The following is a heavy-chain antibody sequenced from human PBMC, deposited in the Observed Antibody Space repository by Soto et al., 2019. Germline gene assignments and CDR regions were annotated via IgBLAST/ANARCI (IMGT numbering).Heavy chain of an antibody. CDR2: IWYDGSNK. D-gene: IGHD6-13*01. Sequence: QVQLVESGGGVVQPGRSLRLSCAASGFTFSSYGMHWVRQAPGKGLEWVAVIWYDGSNKYYADSVKGRFTISRDNSKTTRYLQMNSLRAEDTAVYYCAKERQTVSSSFCYYGMDVWGQGTTVTVSS. CDR3: AKERQTVSSSFCYYGMDV. CDR1: GFTFSSYG. V-gene: IGHV3-33*06. J-gene: IGHJ6*02.